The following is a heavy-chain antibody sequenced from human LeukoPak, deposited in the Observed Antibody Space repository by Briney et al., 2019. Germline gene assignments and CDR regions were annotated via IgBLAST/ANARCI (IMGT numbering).Heavy chain of an antibody. J-gene: IGHJ4*02. V-gene: IGHV6-1*01. D-gene: IGHD3-10*01. CDR2: TYYRSKWYN. Sequence: SRTLSLTCAISGYSVSSNSAAWNWIRQSPSRDLEWLVSTYYRSKWYNDYAVSVKSRITINPDTSKNQFSLQLNSVTPEDTAVYYCARDIQYYGSGSYFDYWGQGTLVTVSS. CDR1: GYSVSSNSAA. CDR3: ARDIQYYGSGSYFDY.